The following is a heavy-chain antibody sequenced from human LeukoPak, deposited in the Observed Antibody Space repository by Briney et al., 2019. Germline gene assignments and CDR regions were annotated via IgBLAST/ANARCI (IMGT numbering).Heavy chain of an antibody. V-gene: IGHV4-34*01. Sequence: SETLSLTCAVYGGSFSGYYWSWIRQPPGKGLEWIGEINHSGSTNYNPSLKSRVTISVDTSKNQFSLKLSSVTAADTAVYYCARKGGYFDYWGQGTLVTVSS. D-gene: IGHD3-16*01. CDR3: ARKGGYFDY. CDR2: INHSGST. CDR1: GGSFSGYY. J-gene: IGHJ4*02.